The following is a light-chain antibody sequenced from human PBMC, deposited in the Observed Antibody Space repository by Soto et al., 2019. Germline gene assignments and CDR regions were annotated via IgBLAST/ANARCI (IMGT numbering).Light chain of an antibody. V-gene: IGLV2-14*01. J-gene: IGLJ1*01. CDR3: SSYTSSSTLYV. Sequence: QSALTQPASMSGSPGQSIPISCAGTSSDVGGYNYVSWYQQHPGKAPKLMIYDVSNRPSGVSNRFSGSKSGNTASLTISGLQSKDEADYYCSSYTSSSTLYVFGTGTKLTVL. CDR2: DVS. CDR1: SSDVGGYNY.